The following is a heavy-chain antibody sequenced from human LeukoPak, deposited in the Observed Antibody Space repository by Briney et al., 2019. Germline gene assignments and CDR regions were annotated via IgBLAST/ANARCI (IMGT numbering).Heavy chain of an antibody. J-gene: IGHJ4*02. Sequence: SETLSLTCTVSGASISSHYWSWIRQSPTKGLEWIGYVRHSESANYNPSLKGRVAISVDTVRNQVSLKLTSMTAGDTAVYYCARGGTRADDYWGQGILVTVSS. CDR1: GASISSHY. CDR2: VRHSESA. D-gene: IGHD2-8*01. CDR3: ARGGTRADDY. V-gene: IGHV4-59*11.